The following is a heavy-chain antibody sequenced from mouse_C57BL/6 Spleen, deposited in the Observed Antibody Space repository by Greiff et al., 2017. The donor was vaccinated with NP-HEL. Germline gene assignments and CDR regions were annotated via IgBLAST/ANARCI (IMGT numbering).Heavy chain of an antibody. CDR1: GYAFSSYW. CDR2: IYPGDGDT. Sequence: QVQLQQSGAELVKPGASVKISCKASGYAFSSYWMNWVKQRPGKGLEWIGQIYPGDGDTNYNGKFKGKATLTADKSSSTAYMQLSSLTSEDSAVYFCARSNYYGNYGWYFDVWGTGTTVTVSS. J-gene: IGHJ1*03. CDR3: ARSNYYGNYGWYFDV. V-gene: IGHV1-80*01. D-gene: IGHD2-1*01.